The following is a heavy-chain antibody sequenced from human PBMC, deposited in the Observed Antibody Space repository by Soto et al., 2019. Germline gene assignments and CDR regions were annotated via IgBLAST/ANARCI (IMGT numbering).Heavy chain of an antibody. J-gene: IGHJ6*02. CDR2: MNPNSGNT. CDR3: ARRGYSSSWYYYYYYGMDV. CDR1: GYTFTSYD. D-gene: IGHD6-13*01. Sequence: QVQLVQSGAEVKKPGASVKVSCKASGYTFTSYDINWVRQATGQGLEWMGWMNPNSGNTGYAQKFQGRVTMTRNTSISNAYMELSSLRSEDTAVYYCARRGYSSSWYYYYYYGMDVWGQGTTVTVSS. V-gene: IGHV1-8*01.